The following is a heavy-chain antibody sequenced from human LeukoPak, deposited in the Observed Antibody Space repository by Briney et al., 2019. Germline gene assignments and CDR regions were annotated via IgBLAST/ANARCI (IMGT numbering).Heavy chain of an antibody. D-gene: IGHD5-18*01. V-gene: IGHV4-30-2*03. CDR3: ARHRDTAMVSPTGYYYMDV. CDR2: IYHSGST. Sequence: PSETLSLTCTVSGGSISSGGYYWSWIRQPPGKGLEWIGYIYHSGSTYYNPSLKSRVTISADTSKNQFSLKLSSVTAADTAVYYCARHRDTAMVSPTGYYYMDVWGKGTTVTVFS. J-gene: IGHJ6*03. CDR1: GGSISSGGYY.